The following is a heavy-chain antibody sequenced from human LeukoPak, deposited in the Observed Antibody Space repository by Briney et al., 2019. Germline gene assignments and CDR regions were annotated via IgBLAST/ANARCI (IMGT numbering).Heavy chain of an antibody. D-gene: IGHD5-24*01. Sequence: GGSLRLSCAASGFTVSSNYMSWVRQAPGKGLEWVSLIYSGGSTYYADSVKGRFTTSRDNSKNMLYLQMNSLRAEDTAVYYCASRDKGYYYGMDVWGQGTTVTVSS. V-gene: IGHV3-66*01. CDR2: IYSGGST. CDR3: ASRDKGYYYGMDV. CDR1: GFTVSSNY. J-gene: IGHJ6*02.